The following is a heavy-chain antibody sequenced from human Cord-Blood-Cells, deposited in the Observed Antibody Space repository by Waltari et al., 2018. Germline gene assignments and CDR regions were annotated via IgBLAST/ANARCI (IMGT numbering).Heavy chain of an antibody. CDR1: GGSFSGYY. CDR2: INHSGST. J-gene: IGHJ4*02. Sequence: QVQLQQWGAGLLKPSETLSLTCAVYGGSFSGYYWSWIRQPPGKGLEWIGEINHSGSTNSNPSLKSRVTISVDTSKNQFSLKLSSVTAADTAVYYCARGAIAAAGFDYWGQGTLVTVSS. CDR3: ARGAIAAAGFDY. V-gene: IGHV4-34*01. D-gene: IGHD6-13*01.